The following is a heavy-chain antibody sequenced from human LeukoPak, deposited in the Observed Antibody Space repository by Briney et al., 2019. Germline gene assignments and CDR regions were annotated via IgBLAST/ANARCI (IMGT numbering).Heavy chain of an antibody. CDR1: GGSISSSSYY. V-gene: IGHV4-39*07. CDR3: ARVKGARAVTSGNWFDP. J-gene: IGHJ5*02. D-gene: IGHD4-17*01. Sequence: PSETLSLTCIVSGGSISSSSYYWGWIRQPPGKGLEWIGSVYYSGSTYYNPSLKSRVTISVDTSKNQFSLKLSSVTAADTAVYYCARVKGARAVTSGNWFDPWGQGTLVTVSS. CDR2: VYYSGST.